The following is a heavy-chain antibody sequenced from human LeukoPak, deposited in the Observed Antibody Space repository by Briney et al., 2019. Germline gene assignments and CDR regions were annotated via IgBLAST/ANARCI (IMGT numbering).Heavy chain of an antibody. CDR2: ISGSGGST. Sequence: GGSLRLSCAASGFTFSSYAMSWVRQAPGKGLEWVSAISGSGGSTYYADSVKGRFTISRDNSKNTLYLQMNSLRAEDTAVYYCAKAYYYDSSGFYYYYYYGMDVWGQGTTVTVSS. D-gene: IGHD3-22*01. J-gene: IGHJ6*02. CDR1: GFTFSSYA. CDR3: AKAYYYDSSGFYYYYYYGMDV. V-gene: IGHV3-23*01.